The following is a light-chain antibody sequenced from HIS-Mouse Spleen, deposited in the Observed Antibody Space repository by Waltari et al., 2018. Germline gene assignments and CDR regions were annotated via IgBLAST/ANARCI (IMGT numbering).Light chain of an antibody. CDR2: RTN. V-gene: IGLV1-47*01. CDR3: AAWDDSLSGLV. J-gene: IGLJ2*01. Sequence: QSVLTQPPSASGTPGQRVTIPCSGSSSNIGSNYVYWYQQPPGTAPTLHIYRTNHRPSGVPDRFSGSKSGTSASLAISGLRSEDEADYYCAAWDDSLSGLVFGGGTKLTVL. CDR1: SSNIGSNY.